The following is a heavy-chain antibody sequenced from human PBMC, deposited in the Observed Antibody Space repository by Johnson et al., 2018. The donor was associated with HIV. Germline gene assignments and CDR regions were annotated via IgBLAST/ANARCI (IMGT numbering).Heavy chain of an antibody. CDR1: GFTVSSNY. CDR2: IYSGGST. J-gene: IGHJ3*02. V-gene: IGHV3-66*02. D-gene: IGHD2-2*01. Sequence: VQLVESGGGLVQPGGSLRVSCAASGFTVSSNYMSWVRQAPGKGLEWVSVIYSGGSTYYADSVKGRFTISRDNSKNTLYLQMNSLRAEDTAVYYCARDGESQQLPLGDAFDIWGQGTMVTVSS. CDR3: ARDGESQQLPLGDAFDI.